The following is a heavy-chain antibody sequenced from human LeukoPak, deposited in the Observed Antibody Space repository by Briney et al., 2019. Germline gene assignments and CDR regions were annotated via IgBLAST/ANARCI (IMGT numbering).Heavy chain of an antibody. CDR1: GGSISSGGYS. CDR3: ATDGNFDL. V-gene: IGHV4-30-2*02. J-gene: IGHJ2*01. CDR2: IYHSGST. Sequence: SETLSLTCAVSGGSISSGGYSWSWIRQPPGKGLEWIGYIYHSGSTYYNPSLKSRVTISVDRSKNQFSLKLSSVTAADTAVYYCATDGNFDLWGRGTLVTVSS. D-gene: IGHD5-24*01.